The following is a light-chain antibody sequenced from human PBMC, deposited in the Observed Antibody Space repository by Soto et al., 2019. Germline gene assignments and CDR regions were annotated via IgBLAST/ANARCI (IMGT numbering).Light chain of an antibody. V-gene: IGLV3-9*01. J-gene: IGLJ2*01. CDR1: NIGSKN. Sequence: SSELTQPLSVSVALGQTARITCGGNNIGSKNVHWYQQKPGQAPVLVIYRDSNRPSGIPERFSGSNSGNTATLTISRAQAGDEADYYCQVREVFGGGTKLTVL. CDR2: RDS. CDR3: QVREV.